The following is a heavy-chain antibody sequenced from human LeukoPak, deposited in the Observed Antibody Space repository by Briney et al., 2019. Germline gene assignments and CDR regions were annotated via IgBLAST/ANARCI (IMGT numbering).Heavy chain of an antibody. CDR2: ISYDGSNK. CDR3: ARDGDTAMVTGKIFDY. V-gene: IGHV3-30-3*01. J-gene: IGHJ4*02. Sequence: GGSLRLSCAASGFTFSSYAMHWVRQAPGKGLEWVAVISYDGSNKYYADSVKGRFTISRDNSKNTLYLQMNSLRAEDTAVYYCARDGDTAMVTGKIFDYWGQGTLVTVSS. D-gene: IGHD5-18*01. CDR1: GFTFSSYA.